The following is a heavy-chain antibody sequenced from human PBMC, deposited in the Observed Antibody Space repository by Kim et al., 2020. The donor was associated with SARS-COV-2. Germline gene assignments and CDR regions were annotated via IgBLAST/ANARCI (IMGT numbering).Heavy chain of an antibody. D-gene: IGHD2-8*02. CDR2: IIPIFGTA. CDR3: ASMLTRDCTGGVCYTTRLRPIDY. Sequence: SVKVSCKASGGTFSSYAISWVRQAPGQGLEWMGGIIPIFGTANYAQKFQGRVTITADESTSTAYMELSSLRSEDTAVYYCASMLTRDCTGGVCYTTRLRPIDYWGQGTLVTVSS. CDR1: GGTFSSYA. V-gene: IGHV1-69*13. J-gene: IGHJ4*02.